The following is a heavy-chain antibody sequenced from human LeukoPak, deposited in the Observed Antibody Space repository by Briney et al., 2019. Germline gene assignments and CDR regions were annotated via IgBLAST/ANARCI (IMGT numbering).Heavy chain of an antibody. CDR1: GGSFSGYY. V-gene: IGHV4-59*01. D-gene: IGHD3-10*01. CDR3: ARTMVRGVIDY. J-gene: IGHJ4*02. Sequence: SETLSLTCAVYGGSFSGYYWSWIRQPPGKGLEWIGYIYYSGSTNYNPSLKSRVTISVDTSKNQFSLNLSSVTAADTAVYYCARTMVRGVIDYWDQGTLVTVSS. CDR2: IYYSGST.